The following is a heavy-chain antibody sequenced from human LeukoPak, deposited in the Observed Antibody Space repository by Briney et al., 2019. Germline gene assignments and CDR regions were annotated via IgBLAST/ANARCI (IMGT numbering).Heavy chain of an antibody. CDR1: GGPSSGFF. CDR2: INHSGSM. V-gene: IGHV4-34*01. J-gene: IGHJ5*02. CDR3: ARASSYNDATRYHPSWFGP. D-gene: IGHD3-10*01. Sequence: SQTLSLTCAEYGGPSSGFFWSWIRQPPGKGLEWIGEINHSGSMNYNPSLKIRVTIAIDTSKNQYSLKLTAVPAADTAVYYCARASSYNDATRYHPSWFGPWGQGTLVTVSS.